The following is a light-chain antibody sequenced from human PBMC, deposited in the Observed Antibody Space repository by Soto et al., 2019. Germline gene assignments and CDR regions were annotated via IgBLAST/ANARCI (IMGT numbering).Light chain of an antibody. Sequence: DIQMTQSPSSLSASVGDRVIITCRASQGISNYLAWYQQEPGKVPKLLIYAASTLQSGVPSRFSGSGSGTDFTLTISSLQPEDVATYYCQKYNNAPWTFGQGTRVEIK. J-gene: IGKJ1*01. V-gene: IGKV1-27*01. CDR1: QGISNY. CDR3: QKYNNAPWT. CDR2: AAS.